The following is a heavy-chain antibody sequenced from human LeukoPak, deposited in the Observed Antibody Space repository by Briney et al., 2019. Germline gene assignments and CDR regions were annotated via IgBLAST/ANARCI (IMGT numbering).Heavy chain of an antibody. J-gene: IGHJ4*02. D-gene: IGHD3-10*01. CDR2: INSGGDRI. CDR1: GFTFSTYA. Sequence: GGSLRLSCAASGFTFSTYAMSWIRQAPGKGLEWVSAINSGGDRISYADSVKGRFTISRDNAKNSLYLQMNSLRAEDTAVYYCASNYYGSVSESYYFDYWGQGTLVTVSS. V-gene: IGHV3-23*01. CDR3: ASNYYGSVSESYYFDY.